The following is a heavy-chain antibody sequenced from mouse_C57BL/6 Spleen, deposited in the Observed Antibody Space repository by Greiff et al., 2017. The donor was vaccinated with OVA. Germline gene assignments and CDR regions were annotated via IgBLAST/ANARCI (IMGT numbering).Heavy chain of an antibody. V-gene: IGHV1-18*01. J-gene: IGHJ3*01. CDR2: INPNNGGT. D-gene: IGHD4-1*01. Sequence: VQLQQSGPELVKPGASVKIPCKASGYTFTDYNVDWVKQSHGKSLEWIGDINPNNGGTIYNQKFKGKATLTVDKSSSTAYMELRSLTSEDTAFYYCARGSYTWDWFAYWGQGTLVTVSA. CDR3: ARGSYTWDWFAY. CDR1: GYTFTDYN.